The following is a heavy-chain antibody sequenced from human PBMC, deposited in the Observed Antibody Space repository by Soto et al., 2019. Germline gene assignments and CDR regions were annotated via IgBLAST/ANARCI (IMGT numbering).Heavy chain of an antibody. Sequence: QLQLQESGPGLVKASETLSLTCTVSGGYISSSSYYWGWIRQPPGKRLEWIGNIHYSGSTYYNPSVESRVTISVDTSRSQFSLRLTSVTATDTALYYCARLVRGTGGERRYFDFWGQGTLVTVSS. D-gene: IGHD3-10*01. V-gene: IGHV4-39*01. CDR3: ARLVRGTGGERRYFDF. CDR1: GGYISSSSYY. J-gene: IGHJ4*02. CDR2: IHYSGST.